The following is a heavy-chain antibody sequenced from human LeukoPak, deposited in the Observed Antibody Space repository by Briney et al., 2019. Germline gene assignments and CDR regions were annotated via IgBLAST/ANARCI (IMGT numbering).Heavy chain of an antibody. CDR1: GFTFSSYS. CDR3: ARGYYDTTGHYRVDYFDS. J-gene: IGHJ4*02. D-gene: IGHD3-22*01. V-gene: IGHV3-21*01. CDR2: ISSSSSYI. Sequence: GGSLRLSCAASGFTFSSYSMNWVRQAPGKGLEWVSSISSSSSYIYYADPVKGRFTISRDNAKNSLYLQMNSLRAEDTAVYYCARGYYDTTGHYRVDYFDSWGQGTLVTVSS.